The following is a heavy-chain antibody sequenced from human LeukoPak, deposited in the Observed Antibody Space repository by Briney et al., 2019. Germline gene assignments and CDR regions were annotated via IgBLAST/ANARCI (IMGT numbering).Heavy chain of an antibody. J-gene: IGHJ4*02. CDR3: AKDLGRYRNNYFDY. CDR2: ISGSGGGT. D-gene: IGHD1-26*01. CDR1: GFTFSSYA. Sequence: GGSLRLSCAASGFTFSSYAMSWVRQAPEKGLEWVSTISGSGGGTYYADSVRGRFTISRDDSKNTLYLQMNSLRAEDTAVYYCAKDLGRYRNNYFDYWGQGTLVTVSS. V-gene: IGHV3-23*01.